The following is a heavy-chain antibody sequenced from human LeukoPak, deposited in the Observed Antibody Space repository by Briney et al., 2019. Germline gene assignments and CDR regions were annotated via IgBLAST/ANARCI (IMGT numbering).Heavy chain of an antibody. CDR3: VRDDDVDTAMVMYFDY. V-gene: IGHV3-21*01. J-gene: IGHJ4*02. CDR1: GFTFSTYT. D-gene: IGHD5-18*01. Sequence: GGSLRLSCAASGFTFSTYTMNWVRQAPGKGLEWVSSISSSSSFIYYAGSVKGRFTISRDNANKSLYLQMNSLRAEDSAAYYCVRDDDVDTAMVMYFDYWGQGTLVTVSS. CDR2: ISSSSSFI.